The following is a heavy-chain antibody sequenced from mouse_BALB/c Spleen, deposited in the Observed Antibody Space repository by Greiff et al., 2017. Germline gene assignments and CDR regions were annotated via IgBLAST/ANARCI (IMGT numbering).Heavy chain of an antibody. CDR1: GYTFTSYV. CDR3: ARGDEYDPFAY. J-gene: IGHJ3*01. Sequence: EVKLMESGPELVKPGASVKMSCKASGYTFTSYVMHWVKQKPGQGLEWIGYINPYNDGTKYNEKFKGKATLTSDKSSSTAYMELSSLTSEDSAVYYCARGDEYDPFAYWGQGTLVTVSA. V-gene: IGHV1-14*01. CDR2: INPYNDGT. D-gene: IGHD2-4*01.